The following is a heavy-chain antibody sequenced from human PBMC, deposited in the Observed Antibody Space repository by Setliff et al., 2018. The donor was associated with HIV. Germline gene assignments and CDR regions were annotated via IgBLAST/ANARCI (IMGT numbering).Heavy chain of an antibody. Sequence: GGSLRLSCAASGFTFSSYAMNWVRQAPGKGLEWVSAISGSGRSTYYADSVKGRFTISRDNSKNTLYLQMNSLRAEDTAVYYCARVKLGSYYYNGMDVWGQGTTVTVSS. J-gene: IGHJ6*02. CDR1: GFTFSSYA. D-gene: IGHD1-26*01. CDR2: ISGSGRST. V-gene: IGHV3-23*01. CDR3: ARVKLGSYYYNGMDV.